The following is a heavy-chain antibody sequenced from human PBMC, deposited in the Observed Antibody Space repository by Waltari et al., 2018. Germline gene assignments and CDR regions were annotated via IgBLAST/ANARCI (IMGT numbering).Heavy chain of an antibody. CDR1: GFTFSSFG. D-gene: IGHD1-26*01. CDR2: IQYDGSNK. CDR3: AKGSGSYEGFDP. J-gene: IGHJ5*02. V-gene: IGHV3-30*02. Sequence: QLEESGGGVVQPGGSLRLSCAASGFTFSSFGMHWVRQAPGKGLEWVTFIQYDGSNKYYADSVKGRFIISRDNSKNTVYLQMNSLRPEDAAVYYCAKGSGSYEGFDPWGQGTLVTVSS.